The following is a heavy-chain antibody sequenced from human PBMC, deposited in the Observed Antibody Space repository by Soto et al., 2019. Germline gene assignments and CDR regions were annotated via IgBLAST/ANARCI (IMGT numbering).Heavy chain of an antibody. CDR2: ISAYNGNT. CDR1: GYTFTSYG. CDR3: AREGSYYDSSGYYYVGWFDP. D-gene: IGHD3-22*01. V-gene: IGHV1-18*01. J-gene: IGHJ5*02. Sequence: ASVKVSCKASGYTFTSYGISWVRQAPGQGLEWMGWISAYNGNTNYAQKLQGRVTMTTDTSTSTAYMELRSLRSDDTAVYYCAREGSYYDSSGYYYVGWFDPWGQGTLVTVSS.